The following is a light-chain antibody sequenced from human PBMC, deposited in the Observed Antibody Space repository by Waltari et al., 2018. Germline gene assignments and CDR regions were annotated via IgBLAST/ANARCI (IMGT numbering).Light chain of an antibody. V-gene: IGKV1-39*01. CDR1: QSISSY. Sequence: IQMPQSPSSLSGSVRDRSSITCRASQSISSYLNWYQQKPGKAPKLLIYAASSLQSGVPSRFSGSGSGTDFTLTISSLQPEDFATYYCQQSYSTPRTFGQGTKVEIK. CDR3: QQSYSTPRT. J-gene: IGKJ1*01. CDR2: AAS.